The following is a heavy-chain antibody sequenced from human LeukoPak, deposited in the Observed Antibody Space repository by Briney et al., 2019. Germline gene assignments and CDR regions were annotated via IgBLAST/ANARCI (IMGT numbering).Heavy chain of an antibody. D-gene: IGHD3-22*01. CDR2: IYYSGST. J-gene: IGHJ4*02. V-gene: IGHV4-39*01. CDR3: ARRYFYDSGGYYYYFDY. CDR1: GGSISSSSYY. Sequence: SETLSLTCTVSGGSISSSSYYWGWIRQPPGKGLEWIGSIYYSGSTYYNPSLNSRATISVDTSNNQFSLKLSSVTAADTAVYYCARRYFYDSGGYYYYFDYWGQGTLVTVSS.